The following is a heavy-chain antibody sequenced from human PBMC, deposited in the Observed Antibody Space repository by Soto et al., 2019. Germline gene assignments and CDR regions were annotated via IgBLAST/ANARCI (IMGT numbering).Heavy chain of an antibody. CDR1: GFTFTSSA. V-gene: IGHV1-58*01. CDR2: IVVGSGNT. D-gene: IGHD4-4*01. Sequence: GASVKVSCKASGFTFTSSAVQWVRQARGQRLEWIGWIVVGSGNTNYAQKFQERVTITRDMSTSTAYMELSSLRSEDTAVYYCALNSNQETVTTPVHTFNTRRPIYYYYGMDVWGQGTTVTVSS. CDR3: ALNSNQETVTTPVHTFNTRRPIYYYYGMDV. J-gene: IGHJ6*02.